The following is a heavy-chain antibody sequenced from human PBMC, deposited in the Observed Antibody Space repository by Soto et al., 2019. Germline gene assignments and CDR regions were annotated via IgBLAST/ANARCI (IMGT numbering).Heavy chain of an antibody. CDR1: CGSISSGGYY. D-gene: IGHD6-19*01. V-gene: IGHV4-31*03. Sequence: SETLCLTCTFSCGSISSGGYYCSWICQQRGSGREWIGYIYYSGSTYYNPSLKSRVTISVDTSKNQFSLKLSSVTAADTAVYYCARVIAVAGTLNPLYYYGMDVWGQGTTVTVSS. J-gene: IGHJ6*02. CDR3: ARVIAVAGTLNPLYYYGMDV. CDR2: IYYSGST.